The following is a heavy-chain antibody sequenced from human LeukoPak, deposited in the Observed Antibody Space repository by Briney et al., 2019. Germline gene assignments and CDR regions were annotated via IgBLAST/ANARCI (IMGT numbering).Heavy chain of an antibody. Sequence: ASVKVSCKASGGTFSSYAISWVRQAPGQGLEWMGRIIPIFGIANYAQKFQGRVTITADKSTSTAYMELSSLRSEDTAVYYCARIQYASHYSSSWSDYYDYGMDVWGQGTTVTVSS. CDR2: IIPIFGIA. D-gene: IGHD6-13*01. CDR3: ARIQYASHYSSSWSDYYDYGMDV. V-gene: IGHV1-69*04. CDR1: GGTFSSYA. J-gene: IGHJ6*02.